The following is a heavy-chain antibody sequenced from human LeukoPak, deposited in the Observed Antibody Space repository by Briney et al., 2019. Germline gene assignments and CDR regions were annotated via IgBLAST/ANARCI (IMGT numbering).Heavy chain of an antibody. CDR1: GYTFTGYY. D-gene: IGHD2-2*01. V-gene: IGHV1-2*06. J-gene: IGHJ6*03. Sequence: ASAKVSCKASGYTFTGYYMHWVRQAPGQGLEWMGRINPNSGGTNYAQKFQGRVTMTRDTSISTAYMELSRLRSDDTAVYYCASATYYCSSTSCYGYYYYMDVWGKGTTVTVSS. CDR3: ASATYYCSSTSCYGYYYYMDV. CDR2: INPNSGGT.